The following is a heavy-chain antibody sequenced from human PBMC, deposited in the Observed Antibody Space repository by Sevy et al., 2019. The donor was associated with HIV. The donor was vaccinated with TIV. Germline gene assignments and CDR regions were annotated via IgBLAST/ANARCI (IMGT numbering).Heavy chain of an antibody. Sequence: GGSLRLSCAASGFSINNYAMTWVRQAPGKGLEWVSNITAPGGRAYLAESLKGRFTISSDTSVNKVFLQMDSLRVEDTAIYYCAKAQGGSGTPFALDVWGQGTTVTVSS. V-gene: IGHV3-23*01. J-gene: IGHJ6*02. CDR1: GFSINNYA. CDR2: ITAPGGRA. CDR3: AKAQGGSGTPFALDV. D-gene: IGHD2-21*01.